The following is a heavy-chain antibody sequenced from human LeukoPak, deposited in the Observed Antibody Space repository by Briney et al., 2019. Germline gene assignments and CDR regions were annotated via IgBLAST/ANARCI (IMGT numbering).Heavy chain of an antibody. CDR2: MNPNSVNT. Sequence: ASVKLSCKASGYTFTTYDINWVRQATGQGLEWMGWMNPNSVNTAYAQKFQGRVTMTTNTSISTAYMELSSLRSEVTAVYYCARKRDGGNPLGYWGQGTLVTVSS. V-gene: IGHV1-8*01. D-gene: IGHD5-24*01. CDR3: ARKRDGGNPLGY. J-gene: IGHJ4*02. CDR1: GYTFTTYD.